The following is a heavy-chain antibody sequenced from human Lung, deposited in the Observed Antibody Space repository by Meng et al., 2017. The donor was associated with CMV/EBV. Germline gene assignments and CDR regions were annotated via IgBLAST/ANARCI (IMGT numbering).Heavy chain of an antibody. J-gene: IGHJ5*02. CDR2: IFYTGDT. Sequence: SGGSISSSRHYWGWIRQPPGKGLEWIGTIFYTGDTYSNSSLQSRVTISVDTSKNQFSLKLSSVTAADMAVYFCASVIGKDEYTYWFDQWGQGTLVTVSS. CDR1: GGSISSSRHY. D-gene: IGHD2/OR15-2a*01. V-gene: IGHV4-39*07. CDR3: ASVIGKDEYTYWFDQ.